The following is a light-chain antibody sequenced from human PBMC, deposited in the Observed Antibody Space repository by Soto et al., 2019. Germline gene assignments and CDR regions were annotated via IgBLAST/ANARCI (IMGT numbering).Light chain of an antibody. CDR3: QQSDSSKSIK. CDR2: AAS. CDR1: QSISSY. V-gene: IGKV1-39*01. J-gene: IGKJ5*01. Sequence: EIPMTLSPSSLYASVPYSLTVTFRSSQSISSYLNWYQQKPGKAPKLLIYAASSLQSGVPSRFSGSGSGTDFTLTISRLQPEDFATYYCQQSDSSKSIKFGQGTRLEIK.